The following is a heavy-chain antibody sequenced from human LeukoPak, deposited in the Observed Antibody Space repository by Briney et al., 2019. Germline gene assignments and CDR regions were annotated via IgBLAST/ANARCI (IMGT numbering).Heavy chain of an antibody. V-gene: IGHV3-9*03. CDR2: ISWNSGSI. D-gene: IGHD2-2*01. J-gene: IGHJ4*02. CDR1: GFTFDDYA. CDR3: AKGKMPDIVVVPAATHFDH. Sequence: GGSLRLSCAASGFTFDDYAIHWVRQSPGKGLEWVSGISWNSGSIGYADSVKGRFTISRDNAKNSLYLQMNSLRAEDMALYYCAKGKMPDIVVVPAATHFDHWGQGTLVTVSS.